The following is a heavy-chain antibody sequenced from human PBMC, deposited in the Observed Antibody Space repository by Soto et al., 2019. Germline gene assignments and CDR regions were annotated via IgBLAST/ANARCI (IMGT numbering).Heavy chain of an antibody. D-gene: IGHD1-1*01. V-gene: IGHV3-30-3*02. Sequence: QVQLVESGGGVVQPGRSLRLSCVASGFSFSFASHALNWVRQAPGKGLEWVAVISFDGGNKFYADSVKGRFPISRDNSKTTLYLQTSRLRPDDTGVYYCAKREAGTGAYLASWGQGTLVSVSS. J-gene: IGHJ4*02. CDR1: GFSFSFASHA. CDR3: AKREAGTGAYLAS. CDR2: ISFDGGNK.